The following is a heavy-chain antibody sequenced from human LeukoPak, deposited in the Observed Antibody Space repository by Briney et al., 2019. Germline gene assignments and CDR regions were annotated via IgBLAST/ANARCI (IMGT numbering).Heavy chain of an antibody. CDR2: FDPEDGET. Sequence: SVKVSCKVSGYTLTELSMHWVRQAPGKGLEWMGGFDPEDGETIYAQKFQGRVTMTEDTSTDTAYMELSSLRSEDTAVYYCATEGLRTRSSPYYFDYWGQGTLVTVSS. CDR3: ATEGLRTRSSPYYFDY. J-gene: IGHJ4*02. V-gene: IGHV1-24*01. CDR1: GYTLTELS. D-gene: IGHD3/OR15-3a*01.